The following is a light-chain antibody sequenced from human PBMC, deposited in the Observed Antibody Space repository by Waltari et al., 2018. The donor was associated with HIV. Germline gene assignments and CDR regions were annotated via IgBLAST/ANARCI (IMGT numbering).Light chain of an antibody. J-gene: IGLJ1*01. Sequence: QSVLTQPPSASGTPGQRGIISCSGSGSNIGTNFVSWFQQLPGTAPKLLIYRDNQRPSGVPDRFSGSKSGTSASLAISGLRSEDEADYYCATWDDSLSGFVFGTGTKVTVL. V-gene: IGLV1-47*01. CDR2: RDN. CDR3: ATWDDSLSGFV. CDR1: GSNIGTNF.